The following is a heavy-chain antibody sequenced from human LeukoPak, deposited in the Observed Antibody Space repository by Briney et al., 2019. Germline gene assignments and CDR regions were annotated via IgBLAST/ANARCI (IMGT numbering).Heavy chain of an antibody. V-gene: IGHV4-59*01. Sequence: PSETLSLTCTVSGGSISSYYWSWIRQPPGKGLEWIGYIYYSGSTNYNPSLKSRVTISVDTSKNQFSLKLSSVTAADTAVYYCARSVPYYDSSGYYYDAFDIWGQGTVVTVSS. J-gene: IGHJ3*02. D-gene: IGHD3-22*01. CDR3: ARSVPYYDSSGYYYDAFDI. CDR1: GGSISSYY. CDR2: IYYSGST.